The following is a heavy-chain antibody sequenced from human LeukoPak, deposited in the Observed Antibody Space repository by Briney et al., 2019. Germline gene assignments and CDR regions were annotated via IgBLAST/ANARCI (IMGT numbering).Heavy chain of an antibody. Sequence: SETLSLTCTVSGGSISSYYWSWIRQPPGKGLDWIGYIYYSGSTNYNPSLKSRVTISVDTSKDQFSLKLSSVTAADTAVYYCATADPLMAFDIWGQGTMVTVSS. CDR2: IYYSGST. CDR3: ATADPLMAFDI. V-gene: IGHV4-59*01. CDR1: GGSISSYY. J-gene: IGHJ3*02.